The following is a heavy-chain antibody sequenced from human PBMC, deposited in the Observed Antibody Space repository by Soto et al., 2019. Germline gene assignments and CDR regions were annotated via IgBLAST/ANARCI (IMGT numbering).Heavy chain of an antibody. CDR1: GYTFTTND. D-gene: IGHD2-2*01. Sequence: QVPLVQSGAEVKKPGASVKVSCEASGYTFTTNDIDWVRQASGQGLEWMGWMKPSTGDSGYAQDFQGRITMTRDTATSTAYMELSSLRSEDTVVYYCARGGPAAGFDLWGQGTLVTVSS. CDR3: ARGGPAAGFDL. CDR2: MKPSTGDS. J-gene: IGHJ4*02. V-gene: IGHV1-8*01.